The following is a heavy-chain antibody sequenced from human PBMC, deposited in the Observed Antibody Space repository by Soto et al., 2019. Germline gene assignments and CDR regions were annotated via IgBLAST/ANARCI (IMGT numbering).Heavy chain of an antibody. D-gene: IGHD2-15*01. Sequence: GASVKVSCKASGYTFSNYGVSWVRQAPGQGLEWMGWISAHNGNTKSAQKHQGRVTMTTDTSTSTDYMDLRSLRPDDTAVYYCARDVREISGAYYYYGMDVWGQGTTVTVSS. CDR3: ARDVREISGAYYYYGMDV. CDR1: GYTFSNYG. CDR2: ISAHNGNT. V-gene: IGHV1-18*01. J-gene: IGHJ6*02.